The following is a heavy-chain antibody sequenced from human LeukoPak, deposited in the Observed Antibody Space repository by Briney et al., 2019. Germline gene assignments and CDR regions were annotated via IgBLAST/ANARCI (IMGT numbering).Heavy chain of an antibody. Sequence: QPGRSLRLSCATSGFSFGGYALTWVRQAPGKGLEWVGFIRSKAHGATTEYAASVKGRFITSRDDSKSIAYLQMNSLKTEDTAVYYCTTDPYQLPNISFKWGQGTLVTVSS. D-gene: IGHD2-2*01. CDR1: GFSFGGYA. V-gene: IGHV3-49*04. J-gene: IGHJ4*02. CDR3: TTDPYQLPNISFK. CDR2: IRSKAHGATT.